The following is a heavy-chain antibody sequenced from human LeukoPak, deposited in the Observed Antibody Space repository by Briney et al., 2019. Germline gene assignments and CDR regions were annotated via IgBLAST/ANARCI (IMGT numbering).Heavy chain of an antibody. J-gene: IGHJ4*02. CDR2: IYYSGST. CDR3: ARGCGWYNY. D-gene: IGHD6-19*01. V-gene: IGHV4-59*01. Sequence: SETLSLTCTVSGGSISSYYWSWIRQPPGKGLEWIGYIYYSGSTNYNPSLKSRVTISVDTSKNQFSLKLSSVTAADTAVYYCARGCGWYNYWGQGTLVTVSS. CDR1: GGSISSYY.